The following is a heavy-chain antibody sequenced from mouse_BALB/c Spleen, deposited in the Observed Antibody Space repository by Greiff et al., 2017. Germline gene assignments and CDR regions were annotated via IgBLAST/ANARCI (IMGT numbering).Heavy chain of an antibody. V-gene: IGHV3-2*02. Sequence: EVQLQQSGPGLVKPSQSLSLTCTVTGYSITSDYAWNWIRQFPGNKLEWMGYISYSGSTSYNPSLKSRISITRDTSKNQFFLQLNSVTTEDTATYYCARWGYDGGYAMDYWGQGTSVTVSS. D-gene: IGHD2-14*01. CDR1: GYSITSDYA. J-gene: IGHJ4*01. CDR3: ARWGYDGGYAMDY. CDR2: ISYSGST.